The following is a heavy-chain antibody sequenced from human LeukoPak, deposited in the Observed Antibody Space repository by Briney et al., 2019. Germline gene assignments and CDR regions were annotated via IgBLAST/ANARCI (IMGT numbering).Heavy chain of an antibody. V-gene: IGHV1-2*02. CDR1: GYTFTGYY. CDR2: INPNSGGT. CDR3: AGRSPGHY. Sequence: APVKVSCKASGYTFTGYYIHWVRQAPGQGLEWMGWINPNSGGTNYAQNFQGRVTMTRDTSITTAYMELSRLRSDDTAVYYCAGRSPGHYWSQGTLVTVSS. J-gene: IGHJ4*02.